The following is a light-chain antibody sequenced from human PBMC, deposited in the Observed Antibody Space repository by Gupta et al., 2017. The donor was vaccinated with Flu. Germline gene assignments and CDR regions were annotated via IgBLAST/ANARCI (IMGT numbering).Light chain of an antibody. Sequence: DVQMTQSPSTLSASVGDRVTITCRASQNINIWLAWYQQKPGTAPKLLIYKASTLESGVPSRFSGSGSGTEFTLTINSLQPDDFATYYCLQHDTFLYTFGQGTKLEIK. J-gene: IGKJ2*01. CDR2: KAS. CDR3: LQHDTFLYT. V-gene: IGKV1-5*03. CDR1: QNINIW.